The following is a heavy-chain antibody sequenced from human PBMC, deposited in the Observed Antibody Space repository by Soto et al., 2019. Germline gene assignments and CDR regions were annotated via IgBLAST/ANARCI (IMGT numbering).Heavy chain of an antibody. CDR1: GYTFTSYD. CDR3: ARGWYYGSGSPFDP. D-gene: IGHD3-10*01. J-gene: IGHJ5*02. V-gene: IGHV1-8*01. Sequence: QVQLVQSGAEVKKPGASVKVSCKASGYTFTSYDINWVRQATGQGREWMGRMNPNSGNTGYAQKSQARVTMTRNTSISTAYMELSRLRSEDTAVYYCARGWYYGSGSPFDPWGQGTLVTVSS. CDR2: MNPNSGNT.